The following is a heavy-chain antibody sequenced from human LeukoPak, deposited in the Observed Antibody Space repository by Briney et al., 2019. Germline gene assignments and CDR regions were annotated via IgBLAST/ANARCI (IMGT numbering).Heavy chain of an antibody. CDR1: GFTFSGYD. CDR2: IRSAGDT. J-gene: IGHJ3*02. V-gene: IGHV3-13*04. D-gene: IGHD3-10*01. CDR3: ARAYRGYYGSGSYYNDAFDI. Sequence: GGSLRLSRAASGFTFSGYDMHWVRQAPGKGLEWVSPIRSAGDTYYPGSVKGRFTISRENAKNTLYLQMNSLRAGDTALYYCARAYRGYYGSGSYYNDAFDIWGQGTMVTVSS.